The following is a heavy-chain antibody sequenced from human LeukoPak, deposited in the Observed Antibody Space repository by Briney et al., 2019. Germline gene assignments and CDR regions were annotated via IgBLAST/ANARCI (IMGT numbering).Heavy chain of an antibody. CDR2: ISGSGGST. CDR3: AKSGSGSYYNGGSCDY. V-gene: IGHV3-23*01. J-gene: IGHJ4*02. D-gene: IGHD3-10*01. CDR1: GFTFSSYA. Sequence: PGGSLRLSCVGSGFTFSSYAMSWVRQAPGKGLEWVSAISGSGGSTYYADSVKGRFTISRDNSKNTLYLQMNSLRAEDTAVYYCAKSGSGSYYNGGSCDYWGQGTLVTVSS.